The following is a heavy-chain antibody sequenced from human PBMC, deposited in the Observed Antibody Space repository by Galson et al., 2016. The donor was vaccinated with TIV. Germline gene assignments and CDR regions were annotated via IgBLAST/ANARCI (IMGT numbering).Heavy chain of an antibody. J-gene: IGHJ4*02. V-gene: IGHV6-1*01. D-gene: IGHD3-16*01. Sequence: CAISGDSVSSNSAAWNWLRQSPSRGLEWLGRAFYRSKWYNDYAPSVKSRITINPDTSKNQLSLQLNSVTNEDTAVYYCARATPSVFGIIMTLDSWGQGTLVTVSS. CDR3: ARATPSVFGIIMTLDS. CDR2: AFYRSKWYN. CDR1: GDSVSSNSAA.